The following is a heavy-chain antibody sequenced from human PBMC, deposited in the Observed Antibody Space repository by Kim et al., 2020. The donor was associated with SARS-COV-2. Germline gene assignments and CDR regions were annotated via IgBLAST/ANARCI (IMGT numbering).Heavy chain of an antibody. D-gene: IGHD4-17*01. V-gene: IGHV3-48*02. J-gene: IGHJ3*02. CDR2: ISSSSSTI. CDR3: ARDNLDYGDFSDAFDI. CDR1: GFTFSSYS. Sequence: GGSLRLSCAASGFTFSSYSMNWVRQAPGKGLEWVSYISSSSSTIYYADSVKGRFTISRDNAKNSLYLQMNSLRDEDTAVYYCARDNLDYGDFSDAFDIWGQGTMVTVSS.